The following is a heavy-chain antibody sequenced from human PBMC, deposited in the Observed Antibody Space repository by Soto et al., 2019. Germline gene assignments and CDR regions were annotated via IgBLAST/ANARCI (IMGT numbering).Heavy chain of an antibody. CDR1: GGTFSSYA. V-gene: IGHV1-8*02. D-gene: IGHD3-22*01. CDR3: ARGGHYYDSSGYYYSDY. J-gene: IGHJ4*02. Sequence: ASVKVSCKASGGTFSSYAINWVRQATGQGLEWMGWMNPNSGNTGYAQKFQGRVTMTRNTSISTAYMELSSLRSEDTAVYYCARGGHYYDSSGYYYSDYWGQGTLVTVSS. CDR2: MNPNSGNT.